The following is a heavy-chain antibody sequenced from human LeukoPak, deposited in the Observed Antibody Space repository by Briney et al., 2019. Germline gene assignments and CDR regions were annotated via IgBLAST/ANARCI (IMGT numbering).Heavy chain of an antibody. Sequence: PGGSLRLSCAASGFTFSSYWMHWVRQAPGKGLVWVSRINSDGSSTSYADSVKGRFTISRDNAKNTLYLQMNSLRAEDTAVYYCARGRFDEWLRAVLDYWGQGTPVTVSS. CDR1: GFTFSSYW. D-gene: IGHD5-12*01. CDR2: INSDGSST. V-gene: IGHV3-74*01. J-gene: IGHJ4*02. CDR3: ARGRFDEWLRAVLDY.